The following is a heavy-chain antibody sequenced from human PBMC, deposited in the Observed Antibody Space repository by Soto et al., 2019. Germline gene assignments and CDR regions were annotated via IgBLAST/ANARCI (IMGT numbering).Heavy chain of an antibody. J-gene: IGHJ4*02. CDR2: IYTTGTT. Sequence: PSETLSLTCTVSGDSINDYFWAWTWQPAGKGLKWIGRIYTTGTTNYNPSLKSRVTISVDTSKNQFSLRLTSVTAADTAVYFCARLGTNGQTLDYWGQGALVTVSS. D-gene: IGHD2-8*01. CDR3: ARLGTNGQTLDY. V-gene: IGHV4-4*07. CDR1: GDSINDYF.